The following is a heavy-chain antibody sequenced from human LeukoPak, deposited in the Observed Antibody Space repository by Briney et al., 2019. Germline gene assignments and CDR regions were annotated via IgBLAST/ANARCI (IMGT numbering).Heavy chain of an antibody. CDR3: ARGDKYTYYFDY. D-gene: IGHD1-1*01. V-gene: IGHV4-59*12. J-gene: IGHJ4*02. Sequence: SETLSLTCTVSGGSISSYFYIWVRQPPGEGREWIGYIYYSGSTNYNPSLKSRVTISVDTSKNQFSLKLSSVTAADTAVYYCARGDKYTYYFDYWGQGTLVTVSS. CDR1: GGSISSYF. CDR2: IYYSGST.